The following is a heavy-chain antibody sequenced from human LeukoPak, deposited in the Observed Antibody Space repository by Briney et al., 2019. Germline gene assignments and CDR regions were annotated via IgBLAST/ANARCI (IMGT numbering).Heavy chain of an antibody. CDR2: IRYDGSNK. CDR3: ARGGRRGYA. Sequence: GGSLRLSCAASGFTFSSYSMNWVRQAPGKGLEWVAFIRYDGSNKYYADSVKGRFTISRDNAKNSLYLQMNSLRAEDTAVYYCARGGRRGYAWGQGTLVTVSS. V-gene: IGHV3-30*02. J-gene: IGHJ5*02. D-gene: IGHD5-12*01. CDR1: GFTFSSYS.